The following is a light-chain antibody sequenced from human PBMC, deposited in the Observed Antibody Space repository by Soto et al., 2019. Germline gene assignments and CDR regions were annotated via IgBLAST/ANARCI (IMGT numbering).Light chain of an antibody. CDR3: AAWDDSLSGWE. V-gene: IGLV1-47*01. Sequence: QSVLTQPPSASGTPGQSVTIPCSGSTSNIGSDYVYWFQLLPGTAPKLLIYRDNQRPSGVSDRFSGSKSGTSGSLTISGLRTEDEADYYCAAWDDSLSGWEFGGGTKLT. CDR1: TSNIGSDY. CDR2: RDN. J-gene: IGLJ3*02.